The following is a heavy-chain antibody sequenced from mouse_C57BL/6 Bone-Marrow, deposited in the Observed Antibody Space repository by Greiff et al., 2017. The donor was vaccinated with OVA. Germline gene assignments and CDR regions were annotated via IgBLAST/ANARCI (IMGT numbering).Heavy chain of an antibody. Sequence: VQLQQPGAELVRPGTSVKLSCKASGYTFTSYWMHWVKQRPGQGLEWIGVIDPSDSYTNYNQKFKGKATLTVDTSSSTAYMQLSSLTSEDSAVYYCARSGYGKAWFAYWGQGTLVTVSA. J-gene: IGHJ3*01. CDR3: ARSGYGKAWFAY. CDR1: GYTFTSYW. CDR2: IDPSDSYT. D-gene: IGHD1-1*01. V-gene: IGHV1-59*01.